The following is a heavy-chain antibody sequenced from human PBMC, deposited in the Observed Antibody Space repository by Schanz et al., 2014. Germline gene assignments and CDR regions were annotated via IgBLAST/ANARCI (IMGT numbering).Heavy chain of an antibody. CDR1: GFTFSSYA. J-gene: IGHJ3*02. V-gene: IGHV3-23*01. Sequence: EVQLLESGGGLVQPGGSLRLSCAASGFTFSSYAMSWVRQAPGKGLEWVSAISGGGGTTYYADSEKGRFTISRDNSKNTLYLQMNSLRVEDTAVYYCAKGRFGELSAFDIWGQGTMVTVSS. CDR2: ISGGGGTT. D-gene: IGHD3-10*01. CDR3: AKGRFGELSAFDI.